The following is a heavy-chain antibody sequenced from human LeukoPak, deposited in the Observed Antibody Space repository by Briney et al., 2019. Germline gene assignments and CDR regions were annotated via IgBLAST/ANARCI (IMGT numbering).Heavy chain of an antibody. V-gene: IGHV1-18*01. CDR1: GYTFTSYG. CDR3: ATPSMTQKWELLRFSGFDP. D-gene: IGHD1-26*01. J-gene: IGHJ5*02. CDR2: ISAYNGNT. Sequence: GASVKVSCKASGYTFTSYGISWVRQAPGQGLEWMGWISAYNGNTNYAQKFQGRVTMTEDTSTDTAYMELSSLRSEDTAVYYCATPSMTQKWELLRFSGFDPWGQGTLVTVSS.